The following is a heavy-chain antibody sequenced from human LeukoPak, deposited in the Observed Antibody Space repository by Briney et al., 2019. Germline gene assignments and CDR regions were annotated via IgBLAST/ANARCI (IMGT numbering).Heavy chain of an antibody. D-gene: IGHD6-13*01. CDR2: MNPNSGNT. V-gene: IGHV1-8*03. Sequence: ASVKVSCKASGYTFTSYGISWVRQAPGQGLEWMGWMNPNSGNTGYAQKFQGRVTITRNTSISTAYMELSSLRSEDTAVYYCARGSSSSWYDPIDYWGQGTLVTVSS. CDR3: ARGSSSSWYDPIDY. J-gene: IGHJ4*02. CDR1: GYTFTSYG.